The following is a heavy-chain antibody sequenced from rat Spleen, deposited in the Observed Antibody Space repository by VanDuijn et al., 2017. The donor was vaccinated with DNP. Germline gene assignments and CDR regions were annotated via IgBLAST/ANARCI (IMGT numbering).Heavy chain of an antibody. CDR1: GYSITSSFR. CDR2: INNVGIT. J-gene: IGHJ2*01. CDR3: ARTSGFDY. V-gene: IGHV3-3*01. D-gene: IGHD1-4*01. Sequence: EVYLQESGPGLVKPSQSLSLTCSVTGYSITSSFRWSWIRKFPENKLEWMAYINNVGITNYNPSLKSRISITRDTSKNQYFLQLNAVTTEDTATYYCARTSGFDYWGQGVMVRVSS.